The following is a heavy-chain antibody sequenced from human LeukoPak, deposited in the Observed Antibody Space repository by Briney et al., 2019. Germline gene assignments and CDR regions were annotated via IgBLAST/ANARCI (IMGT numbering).Heavy chain of an antibody. D-gene: IGHD2-21*01. Sequence: GGPLRLSCAASGFTFSSYAMSWVRQAPGKGLEWVSAISGSGGSTYYADSVKGRLTISRDNSRNTLYLQMNSLRAEDTAVYYCAKDRELHYFDYWGQGTLVTVSS. CDR3: AKDRELHYFDY. J-gene: IGHJ4*02. V-gene: IGHV3-23*01. CDR1: GFTFSSYA. CDR2: ISGSGGST.